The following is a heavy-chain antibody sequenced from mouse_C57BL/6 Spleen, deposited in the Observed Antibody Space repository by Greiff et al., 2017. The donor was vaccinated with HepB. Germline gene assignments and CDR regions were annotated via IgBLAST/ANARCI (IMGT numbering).Heavy chain of an antibody. CDR1: GFTFSSYA. V-gene: IGHV5-4*01. D-gene: IGHD1-1*01. CDR2: ISDGGSYT. CDR3: ARETTVVPFDY. Sequence: DVKLVESGGGLVKPGGSLKLSCAASGFTFSSYAMSWVRQTPEKRLEWVATISDGGSYTYYPDKVKGRFTISRDNANNNLYLQMSHLKSEDTAMYYCARETTVVPFDYWGQGTTLTVSS. J-gene: IGHJ2*01.